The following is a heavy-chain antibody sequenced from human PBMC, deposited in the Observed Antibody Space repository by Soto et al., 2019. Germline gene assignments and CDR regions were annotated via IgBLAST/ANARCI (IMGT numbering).Heavy chain of an antibody. CDR2: IIPMFGTA. V-gene: IGHV1-69*01. CDR3: ARVGPAHYYDSSGYYSPLDY. D-gene: IGHD3-22*01. Sequence: QVQLVQSGAEVKKPGSSVKVSCKASGDTFSSYAINWVRQAPGQGLEWMGGIIPMFGTANYGQKFKGRVKITAGESTSTGYMELSSLRSEDTAVYYCARVGPAHYYDSSGYYSPLDYWGQGTLVTVSS. CDR1: GDTFSSYA. J-gene: IGHJ4*02.